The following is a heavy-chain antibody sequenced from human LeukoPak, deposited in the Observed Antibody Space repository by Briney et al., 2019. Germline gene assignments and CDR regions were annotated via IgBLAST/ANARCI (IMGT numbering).Heavy chain of an antibody. CDR3: ARREVGATLGD. J-gene: IGHJ4*02. V-gene: IGHV3-21*01. CDR1: GFTFSTYS. CDR2: ISSGSSYI. Sequence: GGFLRLSCAASGFTFSTYSMDWVRQAPGKGLEWVSSISSGSSYIYYADSVKGRFTIARDNAKNSLYLQMNSLRAEDTAVYYCARREVGATLGDWGQGTLVTVSS. D-gene: IGHD1-26*01.